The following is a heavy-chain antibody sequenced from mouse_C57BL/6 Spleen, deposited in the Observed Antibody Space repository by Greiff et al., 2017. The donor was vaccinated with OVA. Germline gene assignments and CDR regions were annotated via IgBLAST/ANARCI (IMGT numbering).Heavy chain of an antibody. CDR3: ATYSNYYPYAMDY. CDR2: IYPGGGYT. D-gene: IGHD2-5*01. CDR1: GYTFTNYW. Sequence: QVQLQQSGAELVRPGTSVKMSCKASGYTFTNYWIGWAKQRPGHGLEWIGDIYPGGGYTNYNEKFKGKATLTADKSSSTAYMQFSSLTSEDSAIYYCATYSNYYPYAMDYWGQGTSVTVSS. J-gene: IGHJ4*01. V-gene: IGHV1-63*01.